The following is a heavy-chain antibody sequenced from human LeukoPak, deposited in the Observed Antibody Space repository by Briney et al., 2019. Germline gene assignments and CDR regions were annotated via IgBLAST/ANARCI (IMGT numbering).Heavy chain of an antibody. Sequence: ASVKVSCKASGYTFTSYDINWVRQATGQGLEWMGWMNPNSGNTGYAQKFQGRVTITADKSTSTAYMELSSLRSEDTAVYYCARDRMKYYDSSGTSNYYYYYGMDVWGQGTTVTVSS. D-gene: IGHD3-22*01. CDR1: GYTFTSYD. V-gene: IGHV1-8*01. J-gene: IGHJ6*02. CDR3: ARDRMKYYDSSGTSNYYYYYGMDV. CDR2: MNPNSGNT.